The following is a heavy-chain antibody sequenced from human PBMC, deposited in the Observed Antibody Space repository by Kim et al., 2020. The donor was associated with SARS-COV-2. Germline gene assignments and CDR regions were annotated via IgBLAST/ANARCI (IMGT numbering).Heavy chain of an antibody. V-gene: IGHV6-1*01. CDR3: ARRGIAAAAAAFDI. D-gene: IGHD6-13*01. Sequence: SQTLSLTCVISGDSVSSNSATWNWIRQSPSRGLEWLGRTYYRSKWFNDYAVSVKSRITINPDTSKNQFSLQLNSVTPEDTAVYYCARRGIAAAAAAFDIWGQGTKVTVSS. CDR2: TYYRSKWFN. CDR1: GDSVSSNSAT. J-gene: IGHJ3*02.